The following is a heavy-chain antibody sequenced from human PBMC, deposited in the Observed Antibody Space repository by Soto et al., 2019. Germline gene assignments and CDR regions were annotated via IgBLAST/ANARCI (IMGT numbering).Heavy chain of an antibody. CDR1: GFTFRSTG. J-gene: IGHJ4*02. V-gene: IGHV3-30*18. D-gene: IGHD6-13*01. Sequence: GGSLRLSCAASGFTFRSTGIHWVRQAPGAGLEWVAVISSDGSDKYYADSVKGRVTVFRDNSKNTAYLEMRSLRAEDTAVYFCAKDYSATWYYFDSWGQGT. CDR3: AKDYSATWYYFDS. CDR2: ISSDGSDK.